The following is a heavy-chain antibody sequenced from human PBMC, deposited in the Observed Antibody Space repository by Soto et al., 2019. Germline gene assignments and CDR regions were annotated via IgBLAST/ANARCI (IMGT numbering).Heavy chain of an antibody. CDR1: GGSISSGGYY. V-gene: IGHV4-31*03. CDR3: ARDLFGTSNWFDP. Sequence: QVQLQESGPGLVKPSQTLSLTCTVSGGSISSGGYYWSWIRQRPGKVLEWIGYIYYSGSIYYNPSLKSRVTIAVDTSKNQFSLKLSSVTAADTAVYYCARDLFGTSNWFDPWGQGTLVTVSS. J-gene: IGHJ5*02. CDR2: IYYSGSI. D-gene: IGHD1-1*01.